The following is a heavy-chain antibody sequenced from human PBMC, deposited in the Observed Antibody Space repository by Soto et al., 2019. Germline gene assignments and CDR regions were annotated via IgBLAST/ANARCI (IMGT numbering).Heavy chain of an antibody. CDR2: IYYSGRT. D-gene: IGHD2-2*01. V-gene: IGHV4-39*01. CDR1: GGSISSSSYY. CDR3: ARLGDVVVPAALNFWYFDL. Sequence: QLQLQESGPGLVKPSETLSLTCTVSGGSISSSSYYWGWIRQPPGKGLEWIGSIYYSGRTYYNPSLKSRVTISVDTSKNQFSLKRSSVTAADTAVYYCARLGDVVVPAALNFWYFDLWGRGTLVTVSS. J-gene: IGHJ2*01.